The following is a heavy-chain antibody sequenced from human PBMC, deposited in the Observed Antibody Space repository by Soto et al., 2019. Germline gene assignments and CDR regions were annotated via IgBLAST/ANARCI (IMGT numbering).Heavy chain of an antibody. CDR3: ATDRILQWLIP. Sequence: PGGSLRLSCAASGFNLNNAWVSWVRQAPGKGLEWIGHIKSETDSGTTDYAAPVKGRFTISRDGSDNTLYLQMNSLKTEDTALYYCATDRILQWLIPWGQGTLVTVSS. CDR1: GFNLNNAW. D-gene: IGHD6-19*01. CDR2: IKSETDSGTT. V-gene: IGHV3-15*01. J-gene: IGHJ5*02.